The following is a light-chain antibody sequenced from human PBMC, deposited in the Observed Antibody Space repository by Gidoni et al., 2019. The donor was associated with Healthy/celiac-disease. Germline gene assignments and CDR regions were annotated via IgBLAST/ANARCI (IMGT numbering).Light chain of an antibody. Sequence: QSALTQPASVSGSPGQSISISCTGTSSDVGGYNYVSLYQQHPGNAPKLMIYEVSNRPSGVSNRFSGSKSGNTASLTIAGLQAEDKADYYCSSYTSSSTLVVFGGGTKLTVL. CDR2: EVS. V-gene: IGLV2-14*01. J-gene: IGLJ2*01. CDR3: SSYTSSSTLVV. CDR1: SSDVGGYNY.